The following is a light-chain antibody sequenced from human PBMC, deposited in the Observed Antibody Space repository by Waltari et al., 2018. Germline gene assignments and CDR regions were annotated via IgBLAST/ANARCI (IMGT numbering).Light chain of an antibody. CDR2: GAS. V-gene: IGKV3-20*01. CDR1: QSLTRHY. CDR3: QQYDNSPQT. Sequence: EVVLTQSPGTLSLSPGKSATLSCRANQSLTRHYLAWYQQKNGQAPRLPIYGASSRATGIPDRFSGSGSGTDFTLTISTLEPEDFAVYYCQQYDNSPQTFGQGTKVEIK. J-gene: IGKJ1*01.